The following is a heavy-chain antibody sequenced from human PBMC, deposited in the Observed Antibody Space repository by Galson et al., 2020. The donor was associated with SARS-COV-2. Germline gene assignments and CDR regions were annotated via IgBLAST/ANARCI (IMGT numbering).Heavy chain of an antibody. Sequence: SETLSPTCTVSGGSISSYYWSWIRQPPGKGLEWIGYIYYSGSTNYNPSLKSRVTISVDTSKNQSSLKLSSVTAADTAVYYCARFFDWSYGDYGIDYWGQGTLVTVSS. CDR3: ARFFDWSYGDYGIDY. CDR1: GGSISSYY. CDR2: IYYSGST. V-gene: IGHV4-59*01. D-gene: IGHD4-17*01. J-gene: IGHJ4*02.